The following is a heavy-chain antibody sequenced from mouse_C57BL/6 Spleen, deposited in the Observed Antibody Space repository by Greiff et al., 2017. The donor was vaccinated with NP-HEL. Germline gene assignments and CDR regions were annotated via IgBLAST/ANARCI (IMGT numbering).Heavy chain of an antibody. V-gene: IGHV1-82*01. CDR2: IYPGDGDT. CDR3: AVGGSNGVDFDY. D-gene: IGHD1-1*02. CDR1: GYAFSSSW. J-gene: IGHJ2*01. Sequence: QVQLKQSGPELVKPGASVKISCKASGYAFSSSWMNWVKQRPGKGLEWIGRIYPGDGDTNYNGKFKGKAKLTADKSSSTAYMQLSSLTSEDSAVYFCAVGGSNGVDFDYWGQGTTLTVSS.